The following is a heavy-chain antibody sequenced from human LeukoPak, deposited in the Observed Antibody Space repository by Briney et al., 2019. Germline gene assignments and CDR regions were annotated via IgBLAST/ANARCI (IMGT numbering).Heavy chain of an antibody. V-gene: IGHV4-59*12. D-gene: IGHD6-19*01. J-gene: IGHJ6*02. CDR2: ITYSGTT. CDR3: ARDSTIAVAGKGHYGMDV. Sequence: SETLSLTCTVSGGSISTYFWAWIRQPPGKALEWIGYITYSGTTTYSGATSYNPSLESRVTISADTSRNQFSLKLSSVTAADTAMYYCARDSTIAVAGKGHYGMDVWGQGTTVTVSS. CDR1: GGSISTYF.